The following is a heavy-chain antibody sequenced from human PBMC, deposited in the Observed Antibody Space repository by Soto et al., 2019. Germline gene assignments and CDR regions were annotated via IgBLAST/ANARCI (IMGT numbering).Heavy chain of an antibody. V-gene: IGHV3-23*01. D-gene: IGHD3-22*01. Sequence: GGSLRLSCAVSGFTFSSCVMSWVRQAPGKGLEWVSAISGSGGSTYYADSVKGRFTISRDNSKNTLYLQMNSLGADDTAVYYCAKVGYYDSSGHNWFDPWGQGTQVTVSS. CDR2: ISGSGGST. CDR3: AKVGYYDSSGHNWFDP. CDR1: GFTFSSCV. J-gene: IGHJ5*02.